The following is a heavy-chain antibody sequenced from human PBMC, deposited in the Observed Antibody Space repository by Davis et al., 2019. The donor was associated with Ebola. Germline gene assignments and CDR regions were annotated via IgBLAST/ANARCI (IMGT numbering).Heavy chain of an antibody. D-gene: IGHD2-21*01. Sequence: GESLKISCAASGFTFSSYGMHWVRQAPGKGLEWVAVIWYDGSNKYYADSVKGRFTISRDNSKNTLYLQMNSLRAEDTAVDYCARVSTGGDVDYWGQGTLVTVSS. CDR1: GFTFSSYG. CDR3: ARVSTGGDVDY. J-gene: IGHJ4*02. CDR2: IWYDGSNK. V-gene: IGHV3-33*01.